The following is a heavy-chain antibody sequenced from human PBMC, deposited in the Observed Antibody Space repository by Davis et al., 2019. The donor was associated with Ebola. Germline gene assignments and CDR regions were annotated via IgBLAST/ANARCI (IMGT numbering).Heavy chain of an antibody. CDR3: ARTSIVGTTTTASDI. D-gene: IGHD1-26*01. CDR1: GYTFKNSA. J-gene: IGHJ3*02. Sequence: ASVKVSCKASGYTFKNSAISWVRQAPGQGLEWMGWISAYTGNTAYAQILQGRVTMTTDTSTGTAYMELRSLRSDDTAVYFCARTSIVGTTTTASDIWGQGTKVTVSS. CDR2: ISAYTGNT. V-gene: IGHV1-18*01.